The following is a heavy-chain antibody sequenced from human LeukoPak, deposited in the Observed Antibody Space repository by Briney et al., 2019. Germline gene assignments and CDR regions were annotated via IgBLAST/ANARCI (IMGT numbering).Heavy chain of an antibody. CDR3: ARDRYCTNGVCFLYGMDV. CDR1: GFTISSYW. J-gene: IGHJ6*02. V-gene: IGHV3-7*01. Sequence: PGGSLRLSCAASGFTISSYWMSWVRQAPGKGLEWVANIKQDGSEKYYVDSVKGRFTISRDNAKNSLYLQMNSLRAEDTAVYYCARDRYCTNGVCFLYGMDVWGQGTTVTVSS. D-gene: IGHD2-8*01. CDR2: IKQDGSEK.